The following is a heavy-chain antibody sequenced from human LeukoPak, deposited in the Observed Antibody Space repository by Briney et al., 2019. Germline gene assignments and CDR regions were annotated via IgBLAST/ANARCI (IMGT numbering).Heavy chain of an antibody. CDR1: GYTFTSYD. CDR3: ARGINYDFWSGYLYYYYYYGIDV. D-gene: IGHD3-3*01. Sequence: ASVKVSCKASGYTFTSYDINWVRQATGQGLEWMGWMNPNSGNTGYAQKFQGRVTMTRNTSISTAYMELSSLRSEDTAVYYCARGINYDFWSGYLYYYYYYGIDVWGQGTTVTVSS. J-gene: IGHJ6*02. CDR2: MNPNSGNT. V-gene: IGHV1-8*01.